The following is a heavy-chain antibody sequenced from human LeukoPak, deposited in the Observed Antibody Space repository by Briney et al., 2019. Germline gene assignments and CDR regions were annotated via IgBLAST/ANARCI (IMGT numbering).Heavy chain of an antibody. D-gene: IGHD4-17*01. J-gene: IGHJ4*02. CDR2: MFPDGRT. CDR1: GFSVNDNY. V-gene: IGHV3-53*01. CDR3: ARTNPVYGDYDY. Sequence: GGSLRLSCAVSGFSVNDNYMSWVRQAPGKGLQWVSVMFPDGRTYYADSVKGRFTISRDLAGNTLLLQMHSLRADDTAVHYCARTNPVYGDYDYWGQGTLVTVSS.